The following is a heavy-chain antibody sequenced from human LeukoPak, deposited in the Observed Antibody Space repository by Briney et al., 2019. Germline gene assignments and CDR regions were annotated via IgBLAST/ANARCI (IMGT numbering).Heavy chain of an antibody. D-gene: IGHD3-22*01. CDR1: GYTFTGYF. CDR2: INPNSGDT. Sequence: ASVKVSCTTSGYTFTGYFMHWVRQAPGQGLEWMGWINPNSGDTNYAQKFQGRVTMTRDTSITTAYMELSRLRSDDTAVYYCARDERYYSSGYPFDHWGQGTLVTVSS. CDR3: ARDERYYSSGYPFDH. V-gene: IGHV1-2*02. J-gene: IGHJ4*02.